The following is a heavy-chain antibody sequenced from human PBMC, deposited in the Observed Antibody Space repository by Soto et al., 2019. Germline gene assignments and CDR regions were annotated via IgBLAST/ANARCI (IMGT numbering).Heavy chain of an antibody. CDR2: ISAYNGNT. CDR1: GYTFTSYG. CDR3: ARAYNWNPATDYCYGMDV. Sequence: QVQLVQSGAEVKKPGASVKVSCKASGYTFTSYGISWVRQAPGQGLEWMGWISAYNGNTNYAQKIQGRVTMTTDTSTSTAYMELRSLRSDDTAVYYCARAYNWNPATDYCYGMDVWGQGTTVTVSS. J-gene: IGHJ6*02. D-gene: IGHD1-20*01. V-gene: IGHV1-18*01.